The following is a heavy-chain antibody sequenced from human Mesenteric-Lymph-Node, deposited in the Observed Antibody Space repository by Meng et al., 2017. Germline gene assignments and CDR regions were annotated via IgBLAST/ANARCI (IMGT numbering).Heavy chain of an antibody. CDR3: ARAGADYYGSGSYYTDAFDI. Sequence: GESLKISCAASGFTFSSYAMHWVRQAPGKGLEWVAVISYDGSNKYYADSVKGRFTISRDNSKNTLYLQMNSLRAEDTAVYYCARAGADYYGSGSYYTDAFDIWGQGTMVT. CDR1: GFTFSSYA. CDR2: ISYDGSNK. J-gene: IGHJ3*02. V-gene: IGHV3-30*04. D-gene: IGHD3-10*01.